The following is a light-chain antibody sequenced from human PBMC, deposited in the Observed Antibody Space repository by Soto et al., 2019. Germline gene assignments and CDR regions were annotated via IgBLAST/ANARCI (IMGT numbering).Light chain of an antibody. Sequence: QLVLTQSPSASASPGASVKLTCTLSSGHTNYAIAWHQQQPEKGPRFLMNINSDGSHSKGDGVTDRFSGSSSGAERYFTISGLQSEDEADYYCQTWGTGIVTFGGGTKLTVL. CDR3: QTWGTGIVT. V-gene: IGLV4-69*01. J-gene: IGLJ2*01. CDR1: SGHTNYA. CDR2: INSDGSH.